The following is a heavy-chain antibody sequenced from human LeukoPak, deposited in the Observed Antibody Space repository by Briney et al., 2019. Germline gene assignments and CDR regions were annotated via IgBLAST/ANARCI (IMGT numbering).Heavy chain of an antibody. V-gene: IGHV3-11*03. Sequence: GRSLRLSCAASGFTFSDYYMSWIRQAPGKGLEWVSYISSSSSYTNYADSVKGRFTISRDNAKNSLYLQMNSLRAEDTAVYYCARNLKSGYDLDPYYYYYGMDVWGQGTTVTVSS. CDR1: GFTFSDYY. D-gene: IGHD5-12*01. J-gene: IGHJ6*02. CDR2: ISSSSSYT. CDR3: ARNLKSGYDLDPYYYYYGMDV.